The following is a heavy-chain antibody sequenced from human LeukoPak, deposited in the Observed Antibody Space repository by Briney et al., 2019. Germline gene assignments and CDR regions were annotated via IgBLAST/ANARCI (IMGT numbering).Heavy chain of an antibody. Sequence: GGSLRLSCAASGFTFSDYYMSWIRQAPGKGLERVSYISSSGSTIYYADSVKGRFTISRDNAKNSLYLQMNSLRAEDTAVYYCARGRIAARSYFDYWGQGTLVTVSS. CDR1: GFTFSDYY. V-gene: IGHV3-11*01. CDR2: ISSSGSTI. CDR3: ARGRIAARSYFDY. D-gene: IGHD6-6*01. J-gene: IGHJ4*02.